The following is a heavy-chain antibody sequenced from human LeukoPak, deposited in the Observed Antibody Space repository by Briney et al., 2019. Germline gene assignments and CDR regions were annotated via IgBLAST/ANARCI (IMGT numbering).Heavy chain of an antibody. V-gene: IGHV1-46*01. D-gene: IGHD3-16*01. Sequence: ASVKVSCKASGYTFTSYYMHWVRQAPGQGLEWMGIINPSGGSTSYAQKFQGRVTMTRDTSTSTVYMELSSLRSEDTAVYYCARGIMITFGGVSNWFDPWGQGTLVTVSS. J-gene: IGHJ5*02. CDR3: ARGIMITFGGVSNWFDP. CDR2: INPSGGST. CDR1: GYTFTSYY.